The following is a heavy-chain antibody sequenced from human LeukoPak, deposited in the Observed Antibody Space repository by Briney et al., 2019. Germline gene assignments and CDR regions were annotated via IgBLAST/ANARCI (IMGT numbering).Heavy chain of an antibody. CDR2: IYYSGST. J-gene: IGHJ3*02. CDR3: ATHNSGYDSGNDAFDI. D-gene: IGHD3-22*01. CDR1: GGSISSGDYY. Sequence: SETLSFTCTVSGGSISSGDYYWSWIRQPPGKGLEWIGYIYYSGSTYYNPSLKSRVTISIDTSKNRFSLKLSSVTAADTAVYFCATHNSGYDSGNDAFDIWGQGTVVTVSS. V-gene: IGHV4-30-4*08.